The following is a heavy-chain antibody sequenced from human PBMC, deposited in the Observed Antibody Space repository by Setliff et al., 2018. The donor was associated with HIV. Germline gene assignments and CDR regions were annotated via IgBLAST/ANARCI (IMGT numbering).Heavy chain of an antibody. Sequence: PSETLSLTCAVSGYAITSGFYWGWIRQPPGKGLEWIGSIYHSGTTNYNSSLKSRVTISVDTSKNQFSLKLSSVTAADTAVYYCASHSGGWNYYLDYWGQGTLVTVSS. J-gene: IGHJ4*02. CDR1: GYAITSGFY. CDR3: ASHSGGWNYYLDY. D-gene: IGHD6-19*01. CDR2: IYHSGTT. V-gene: IGHV4-38-2*01.